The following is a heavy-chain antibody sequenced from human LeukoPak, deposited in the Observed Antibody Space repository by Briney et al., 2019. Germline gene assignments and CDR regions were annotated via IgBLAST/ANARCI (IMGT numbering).Heavy chain of an antibody. CDR2: INPNSGGT. CDR3: AREARGGNSESAFDI. Sequence: GASVKVSCKASGYTFTSYGISWVRQAPGQGLEWMGWINPNSGGTNYAQKFQGRVTMTRDTSISTAYMELSRLRSDDTAVYYCAREARGGNSESAFDIWGQGTMVTVSS. D-gene: IGHD4-23*01. CDR1: GYTFTSYG. V-gene: IGHV1-2*02. J-gene: IGHJ3*02.